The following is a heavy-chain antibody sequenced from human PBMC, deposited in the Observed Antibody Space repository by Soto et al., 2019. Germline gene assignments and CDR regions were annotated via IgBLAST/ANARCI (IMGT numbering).Heavy chain of an antibody. D-gene: IGHD5-18*01. CDR1: GFTFSSYG. V-gene: IGHV3-33*01. Sequence: GGSLRLSCAASGFTFSSYGMHWVRQAPGKGLEWVAVIWYDGSNKYYADSVKGRFTISRDNSKNTLYLQMNSLRAEDTAVYYCARDRGLQLWTPFDYWGQGTLVTVSS. J-gene: IGHJ4*02. CDR2: IWYDGSNK. CDR3: ARDRGLQLWTPFDY.